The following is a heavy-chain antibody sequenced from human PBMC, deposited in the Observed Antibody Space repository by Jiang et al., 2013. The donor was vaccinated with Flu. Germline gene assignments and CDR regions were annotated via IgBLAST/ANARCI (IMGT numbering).Heavy chain of an antibody. Sequence: GSGLVKPSETLSLTCTVSGGSISSYYWSWIRQPPGKGLEWIGYISFSGSTNYNPSLKGRVTISVDTSKNQFSLKLSSVTAADTAVYYCASAVAAATEYFQHWGQGTLATVSS. CDR3: ASAVAAATEYFQH. D-gene: IGHD2-15*01. CDR2: ISFSGST. V-gene: IGHV4-59*01. CDR1: GGSISSYY. J-gene: IGHJ1*01.